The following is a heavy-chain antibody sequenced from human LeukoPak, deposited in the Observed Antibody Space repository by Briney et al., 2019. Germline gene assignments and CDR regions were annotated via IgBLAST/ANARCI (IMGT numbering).Heavy chain of an antibody. CDR2: IRSKPNNYAT. Sequence: GGSLRLSCAASGFTFSGSAIYWVRQASGKGLEWVGRIRSKPNNYATAYAASVKGRFTISRDESKNTAYLQMNSLRAEDTAVYYCARAVDCSGGSCSSYYYYYYYMDVWGKGTTVTISS. CDR1: GFTFSGSA. D-gene: IGHD2-15*01. CDR3: ARAVDCSGGSCSSYYYYYYYMDV. V-gene: IGHV3-73*01. J-gene: IGHJ6*03.